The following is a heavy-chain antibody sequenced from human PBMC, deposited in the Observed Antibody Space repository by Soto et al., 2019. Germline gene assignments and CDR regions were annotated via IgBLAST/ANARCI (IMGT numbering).Heavy chain of an antibody. Sequence: QVQLQESGPGLVKPSQTLSLTCTVSGGSISSGGYYWSWIRQHPGKGLEWIGYIYYSGSTYYNPSLKSRVTISVDTSKNQFSLKLSSVTAADTAVYYCAGGLTCSGGSCYFRGYYFDYWGQGTLVTVSS. V-gene: IGHV4-31*03. CDR2: IYYSGST. J-gene: IGHJ4*02. CDR1: GGSISSGGYY. D-gene: IGHD2-15*01. CDR3: AGGLTCSGGSCYFRGYYFDY.